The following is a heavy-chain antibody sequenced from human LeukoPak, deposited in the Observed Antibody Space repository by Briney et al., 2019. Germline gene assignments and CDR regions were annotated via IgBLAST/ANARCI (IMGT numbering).Heavy chain of an antibody. Sequence: SVKVSFKASGGTFSSYAISWVRQAPGQGLEWMGRIIPIFGTANYAQKFQGRVTITTDESTSTAYMELSSLRSEDTAVYYCAREELGHDYGDPTSHFDYWGQGTLVTVSS. CDR1: GGTFSSYA. CDR3: AREELGHDYGDPTSHFDY. D-gene: IGHD4-17*01. V-gene: IGHV1-69*05. J-gene: IGHJ4*02. CDR2: IIPIFGTA.